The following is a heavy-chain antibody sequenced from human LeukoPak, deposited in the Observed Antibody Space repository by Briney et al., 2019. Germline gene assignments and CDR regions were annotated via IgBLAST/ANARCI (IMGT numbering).Heavy chain of an antibody. CDR1: GFTFSSSA. Sequence: GGSLRLSCAASGFTFSSSAMSWVRQAPGKGLERVSAISNNGGYTYYADSVQGRFTISRDNSKSTLCLQMNSLRAEDTAVYYCATAPHGMDVWGQGTTVTVSS. CDR2: ISNNGGYT. CDR3: ATAPHGMDV. V-gene: IGHV3-23*01. J-gene: IGHJ6*02.